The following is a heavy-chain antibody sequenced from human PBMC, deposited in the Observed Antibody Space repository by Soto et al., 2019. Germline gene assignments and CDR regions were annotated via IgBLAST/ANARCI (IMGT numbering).Heavy chain of an antibody. Sequence: GGSLRLSCAASGFTFSSYSMNWVRQAPGKGLEWVSSISSSSSYIYYADSVKGRFTISRDNAKNSLYLQMSSLRAEDTAVYYSASGQYYYGSGSSNFEYWGQGTLVTVSS. CDR1: GFTFSSYS. CDR3: ASGQYYYGSGSSNFEY. D-gene: IGHD3-10*01. J-gene: IGHJ4*02. V-gene: IGHV3-21*01. CDR2: ISSSSSYI.